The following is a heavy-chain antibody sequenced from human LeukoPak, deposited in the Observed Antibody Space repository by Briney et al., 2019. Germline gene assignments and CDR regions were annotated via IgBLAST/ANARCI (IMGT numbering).Heavy chain of an antibody. D-gene: IGHD2-2*01. J-gene: IGHJ4*02. V-gene: IGHV3-21*01. CDR2: ISSSSSYI. CDR3: ARGSDIVVVPAASY. CDR1: GFTFSSYS. Sequence: GGSPRLSCAASGFTFSSYSMNWVRQAPGKGLEWVSSISSSSSYIYYADSVKGRFTISKDNAKNSLYLQMNSLRAEDTAVYYCARGSDIVVVPAASYWGQGTLVTVSS.